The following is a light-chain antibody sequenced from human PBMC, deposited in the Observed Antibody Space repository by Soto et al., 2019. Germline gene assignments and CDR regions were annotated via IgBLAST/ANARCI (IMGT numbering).Light chain of an antibody. CDR2: EVT. CDR3: SSYAGSNNLDVW. J-gene: IGLJ3*02. CDR1: SSDVGAFNY. V-gene: IGLV2-8*01. Sequence: QSVLTQPPSASASPGQSVTISCTGTSSDVGAFNYVSWYQHHPGTAPKLIIYEVTKRPSGVPDRFFGSKSGNTASLTVSGLQADDEADYYCSSYAGSNNLDVWFGGGTKLTVL.